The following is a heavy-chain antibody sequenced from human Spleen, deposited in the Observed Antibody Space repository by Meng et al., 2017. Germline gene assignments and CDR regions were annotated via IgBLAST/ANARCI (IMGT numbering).Heavy chain of an antibody. CDR3: TRDGYLDCSRTNCFDY. CDR1: GYTFTNYA. Sequence: QLVQSGSELRKPVASGKVSCKASGYTFTNYAINWLRQAPGQGLEWMGWIDTKTGHPTYAQGFTGRLVFSFDTSVSTTYLQISGLKAADTAVYYCTRDGYLDCSRTNCFDYWGQGALVTVSS. J-gene: IGHJ4*02. V-gene: IGHV7-4-1*02. D-gene: IGHD2-2*01. CDR2: IDTKTGHP.